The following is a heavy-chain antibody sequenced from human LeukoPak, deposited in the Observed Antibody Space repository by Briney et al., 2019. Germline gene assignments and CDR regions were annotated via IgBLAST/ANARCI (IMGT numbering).Heavy chain of an antibody. CDR2: ILFDGSNK. V-gene: IGHV3-30*18. Sequence: PGGSLRPSCAASGFTFSSYGIDWVRQAPGKGLEWVAVILFDGSNKYYADSVKGRSTTSRDNSKNSLYLQMNSPRAEDTAVYYCAKYDTLGATRDGAFDYWGQGTLVTVSS. CDR1: GFTFSSYG. J-gene: IGHJ4*02. D-gene: IGHD1-26*01. CDR3: AKYDTLGATRDGAFDY.